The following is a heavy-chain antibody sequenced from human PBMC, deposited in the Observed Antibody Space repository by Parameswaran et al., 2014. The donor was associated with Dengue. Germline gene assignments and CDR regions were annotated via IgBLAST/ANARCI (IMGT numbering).Heavy chain of an antibody. D-gene: IGHD1-26*01. J-gene: IGHJ6*03. Sequence: WVRQAPGQGLEWMGRIIPILGIANYAQKFQGRVTITADKSTSTAYMELSSLRSEDTAVYYCARDGSGGLLGSRYYYYMDVWGKGTTVTVSS. CDR2: IIPILGIA. CDR3: ARDGSGGLLGSRYYYYMDV. V-gene: IGHV1-69*04.